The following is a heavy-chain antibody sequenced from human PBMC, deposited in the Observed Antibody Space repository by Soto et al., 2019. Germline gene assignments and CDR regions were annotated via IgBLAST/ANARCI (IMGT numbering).Heavy chain of an antibody. V-gene: IGHV3-23*01. CDR1: AFTFNNYA. CDR3: ARSLDVFLWLGELLSLGFDS. Sequence: EVQLLESGGGLVQPGGSLSLSCAASAFTFNNYAMSWVRQAPGKGLEWVSGIGGSGRTTYYADSVKGRFTISRDNSNNTLFLQMNSLRAQDTAVYYCARSLDVFLWLGELLSLGFDSWGQATLVTASS. J-gene: IGHJ4*02. D-gene: IGHD3-10*01. CDR2: IGGSGRTT.